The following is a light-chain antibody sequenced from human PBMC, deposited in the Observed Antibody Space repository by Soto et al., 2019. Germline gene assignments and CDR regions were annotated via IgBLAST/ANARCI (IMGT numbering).Light chain of an antibody. Sequence: DIQMTQSPSSLSASVGDRVTITCRASQSISTYLNWYQQKPGKAPKLLISAASSLQGGVPSRFSGSGSGTEITLTIRSLQPEDFATYYCQQSYTTLVYTFGQGTKLEIK. J-gene: IGKJ2*01. V-gene: IGKV1-39*01. CDR3: QQSYTTLVYT. CDR2: AAS. CDR1: QSISTY.